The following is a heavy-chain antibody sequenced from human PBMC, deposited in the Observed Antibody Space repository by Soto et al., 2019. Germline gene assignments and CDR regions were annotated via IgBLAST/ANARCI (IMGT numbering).Heavy chain of an antibody. Sequence: GGSLRLSCAASGFTFSNYGMYWVRQAPGKGLEWVAVISYDGSNKYYADSVKGRFTISRDNSKNTLYLQMNSLRAEDTAVYYCAKVGTILLWFGELFRMDVWGKGTTVTVSS. CDR1: GFTFSNYG. D-gene: IGHD3-10*01. J-gene: IGHJ6*03. V-gene: IGHV3-30*18. CDR3: AKVGTILLWFGELFRMDV. CDR2: ISYDGSNK.